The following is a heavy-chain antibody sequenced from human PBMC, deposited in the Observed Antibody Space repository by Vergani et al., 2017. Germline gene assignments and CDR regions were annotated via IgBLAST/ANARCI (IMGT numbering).Heavy chain of an antibody. CDR3: ARDPFTMIVADAFDI. Sequence: EVQLVDSGGGLVKPGGSLRLSCAASGFTFSSYSMTWVRQAPGTGLEWVSSISSSGSTIYYADSVKGRFTISRDNAKNALYRQMNSLRAEDTAVYYCARDPFTMIVADAFDIWGQGTMVTVSS. CDR1: GFTFSSYS. J-gene: IGHJ3*02. CDR2: ISSSGSTI. V-gene: IGHV3-21*04. D-gene: IGHD3-22*01.